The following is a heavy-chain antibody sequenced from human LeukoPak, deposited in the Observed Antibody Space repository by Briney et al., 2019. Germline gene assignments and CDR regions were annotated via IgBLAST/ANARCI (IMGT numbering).Heavy chain of an antibody. J-gene: IGHJ4*02. CDR3: ARDSRHYDSSGYYFY. V-gene: IGHV1-18*01. D-gene: IGHD3-22*01. Sequence: ASVKVSCKASGYTFTSYGISWVRQAPGQGLEWMGWISAYNGNTNYAQKLRGRVTMTTDTSTSTAYMELRSLRSDDTAVYYCARDSRHYDSSGYYFYWGQGTLVTVSS. CDR1: GYTFTSYG. CDR2: ISAYNGNT.